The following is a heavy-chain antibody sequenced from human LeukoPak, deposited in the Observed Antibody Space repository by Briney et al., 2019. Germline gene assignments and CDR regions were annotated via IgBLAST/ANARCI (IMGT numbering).Heavy chain of an antibody. D-gene: IGHD2-15*01. J-gene: IGHJ4*02. Sequence: SQTLSLTCAISGDSVSSNSAAWNWIRQSPSRGLEWLGRTYYRSKWYNDYAVSVKSRITINPDTSKNQFSLQLNSVTPEDTAVYYCAASYCSGGSCYWGVFDYWGQGTLVTVSS. CDR3: AASYCSGGSCYWGVFDY. CDR2: TYYRSKWYN. V-gene: IGHV6-1*01. CDR1: GDSVSSNSAA.